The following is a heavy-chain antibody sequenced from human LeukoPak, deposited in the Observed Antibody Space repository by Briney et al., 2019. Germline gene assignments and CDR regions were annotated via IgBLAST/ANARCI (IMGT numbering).Heavy chain of an antibody. CDR2: ISYDGSNK. Sequence: PGRSLRLSCAASGFTFSSYAMHWVRQAPGKGLEWVAVISYDGSNKYYADSVKGRFTISRDNSKNTLYLQMNSLRAEDTAVYYCARDRHYYDSSGYYFPLDYWGQGTLVTVSS. D-gene: IGHD3-22*01. CDR3: ARDRHYYDSSGYYFPLDY. V-gene: IGHV3-30*01. CDR1: GFTFSSYA. J-gene: IGHJ4*02.